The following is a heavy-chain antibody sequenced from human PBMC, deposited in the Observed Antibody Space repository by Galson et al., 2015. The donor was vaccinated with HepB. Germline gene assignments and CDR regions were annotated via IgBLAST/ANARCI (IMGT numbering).Heavy chain of an antibody. CDR1: GDSVSSNSAA. D-gene: IGHD1-14*01. V-gene: IGHV6-1*01. J-gene: IGHJ4*02. CDR2: TSYRSKYYN. Sequence: CAISGDSVSSNSAAWNWIRQSPSRGLEWLGRTSYRSKYYNDYAVSVKSRITINPDTSKNQFSLQLSSVTPEDTAVYYCAREWPAKTEIDYWGQGTLVTVSS. CDR3: AREWPAKTEIDY.